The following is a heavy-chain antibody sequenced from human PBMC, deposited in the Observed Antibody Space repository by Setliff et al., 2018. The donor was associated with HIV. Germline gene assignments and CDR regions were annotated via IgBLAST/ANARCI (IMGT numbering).Heavy chain of an antibody. D-gene: IGHD4-17*01. CDR3: AKDPSVTVTTI. V-gene: IGHV4-30-2*01. J-gene: IGHJ3*02. Sequence: SETLSLTCAVSGGSISSGGYSWTWIRQPPGKGLEWIAYIFHSGRIYYNPTLKSRVTMSVDRSKNHLSLNVTSVTAADTAVYYCAKDPSVTVTTIWGQGTMVTVSS. CDR2: IFHSGRI. CDR1: GGSISSGGYS.